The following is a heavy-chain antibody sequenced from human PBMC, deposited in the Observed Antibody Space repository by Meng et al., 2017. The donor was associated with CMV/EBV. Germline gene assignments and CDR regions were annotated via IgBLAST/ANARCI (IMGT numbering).Heavy chain of an antibody. CDR2: VIPVFETA. D-gene: IGHD1-26*01. CDR3: ARGGDSWYSDY. J-gene: IGHJ4*02. V-gene: IGHV1-69*12. Sequence: QVQLVQAAAEVKKPGSSVKVSCKTSGGTFSTFAISWVRQAPGEGLEWMGGVIPVFETANYAERFRDRVTITADDSTTTAYMELSSLRADDTALYFCARGGDSWYSDYWGQGTLVTVSS. CDR1: GGTFSTFA.